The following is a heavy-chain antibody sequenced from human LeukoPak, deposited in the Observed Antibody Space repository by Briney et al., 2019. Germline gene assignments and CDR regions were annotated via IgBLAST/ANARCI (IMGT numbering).Heavy chain of an antibody. J-gene: IGHJ5*02. CDR1: GGSFSGYY. Sequence: SETLSLTCAVYGGSFSGYYWSWIRQPPGKGLEWIGEINHSGSTNYNPSLKSRVTISVDTSKNQFSLKLSSVTAADTAVYYCARHLREDIVVVRFDPWGQGTLVTVSS. CDR2: INHSGST. V-gene: IGHV4-34*01. CDR3: ARHLREDIVVVRFDP. D-gene: IGHD2-2*01.